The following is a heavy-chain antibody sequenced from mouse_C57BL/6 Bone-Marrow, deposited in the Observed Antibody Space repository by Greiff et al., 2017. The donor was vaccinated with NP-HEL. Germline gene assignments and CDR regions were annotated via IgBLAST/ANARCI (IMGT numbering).Heavy chain of an antibody. CDR1: GYTFTSYG. CDR2: IYPRSGNT. J-gene: IGHJ2*01. D-gene: IGHD1-1*01. Sequence: VQLQQSGAELARPGASVKLSCKASGYTFTSYGISWVKQRTGQGLEWIGEIYPRSGNTYYNEKFKGKATLTADKSSSTAYMELRSLTSEDSAVYFCARETPLYYGSSYDYFDYWGQGTTLTVSS. CDR3: ARETPLYYGSSYDYFDY. V-gene: IGHV1-81*01.